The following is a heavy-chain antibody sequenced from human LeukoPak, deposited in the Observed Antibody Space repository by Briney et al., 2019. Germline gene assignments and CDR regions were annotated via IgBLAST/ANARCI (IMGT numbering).Heavy chain of an antibody. CDR3: ARAGGLGLLFEYQIDY. V-gene: IGHV4-59*01. J-gene: IGHJ4*02. CDR1: GGSISSYY. Sequence: SETLSLTCTGSGGSISSYYWSWIRQPPGKGLEWIGYIYYSGSTNYNPSLKSRVTISVDTSKNQFSLELGFVSAAGTAVYYCARAGGLGLLFEYQIDYWGQGTLVTVSS. D-gene: IGHD3-16*01. CDR2: IYYSGST.